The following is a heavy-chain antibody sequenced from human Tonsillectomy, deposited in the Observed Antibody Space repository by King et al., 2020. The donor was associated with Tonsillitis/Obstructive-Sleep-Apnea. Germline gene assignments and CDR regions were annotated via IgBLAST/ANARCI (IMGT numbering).Heavy chain of an antibody. V-gene: IGHV3-49*04. CDR1: GFTFGDYA. CDR2: IRSKAYGGTT. CDR3: NRVAYYYDSSGSEGWFDP. Sequence: VQLVESGGGLVQPGRSLRLSCTASGFTFGDYAMSWVRQAPGKGLEWVGFIRSKAYGGTTEYAASVKGRFTISRDDSKSIAYLQMNSLKTEDTAVYYCNRVAYYYDSSGSEGWFDPWGQGTLVTVSS. D-gene: IGHD3-22*01. J-gene: IGHJ5*02.